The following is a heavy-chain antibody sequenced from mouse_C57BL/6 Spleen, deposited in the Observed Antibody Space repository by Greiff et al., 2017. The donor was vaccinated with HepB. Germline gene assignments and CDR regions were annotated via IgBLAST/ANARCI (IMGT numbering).Heavy chain of an antibody. D-gene: IGHD1-1*01. CDR2: ISSGSSTI. CDR3: ARIYYGSSPLYYYAMDY. V-gene: IGHV5-17*01. CDR1: GFTFSDYG. J-gene: IGHJ4*01. Sequence: DVQLQESGGGLVKPGGSLKLSCAASGFTFSDYGMHWVRQAPEKGLEWVAYISSGSSTIYYADTVKGRFTISRDNAKNTLFLQMTSLRSEDTAMYYCARIYYGSSPLYYYAMDYWGQGTSVTVSS.